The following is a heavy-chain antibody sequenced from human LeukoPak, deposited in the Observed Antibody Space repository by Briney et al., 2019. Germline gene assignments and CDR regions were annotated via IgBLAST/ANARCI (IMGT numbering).Heavy chain of an antibody. CDR1: GFTFSNYA. V-gene: IGHV3-23*01. CDR3: AKVKSGSWTFDY. J-gene: IGHJ4*02. D-gene: IGHD6-13*01. CDR2: IGGSGGNT. Sequence: GGSLRLSCAASGFTFSNYAMSWVGQAPGKGVEGVSGIGGSGGNTFYADSVKGRLTISRDNSKNTLDLQMNALRAEDTAVYYCAKVKSGSWTFDYWGQGALVTVSS.